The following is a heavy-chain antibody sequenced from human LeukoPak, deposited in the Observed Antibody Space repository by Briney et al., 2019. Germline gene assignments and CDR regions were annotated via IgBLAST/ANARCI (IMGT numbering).Heavy chain of an antibody. V-gene: IGHV3-9*01. Sequence: GRSLRLSCAASGFTFDDYAMHWVRQAPGKGLYWVSGISWNSGSIGYADSVKGRFTISRDNAKNSLYLQMNSLRAEDTALYYRAKDTYFDSTGYHNFDYWGQGTLVTVSS. CDR2: ISWNSGSI. J-gene: IGHJ4*02. CDR3: AKDTYFDSTGYHNFDY. CDR1: GFTFDDYA. D-gene: IGHD3-22*01.